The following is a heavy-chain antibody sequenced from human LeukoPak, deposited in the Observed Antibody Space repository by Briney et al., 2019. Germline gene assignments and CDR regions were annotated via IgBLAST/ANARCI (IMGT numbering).Heavy chain of an antibody. Sequence: GGSLRLSCAASGFTFSSYSMNWVRQAPGKGLEWVSSISSSSSYIYHADSVKGRFTISRDNAKNSLYLQMNSLRAEDTAVYYCARDRAGGYEDYWGQGTLVTVSS. CDR1: GFTFSSYS. J-gene: IGHJ4*02. V-gene: IGHV3-21*01. D-gene: IGHD3-16*01. CDR2: ISSSSSYI. CDR3: ARDRAGGYEDY.